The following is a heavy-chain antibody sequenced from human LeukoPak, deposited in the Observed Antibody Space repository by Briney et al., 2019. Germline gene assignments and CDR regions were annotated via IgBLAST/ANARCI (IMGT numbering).Heavy chain of an antibody. V-gene: IGHV4-39*01. CDR3: ARGIGVPGPFDY. J-gene: IGHJ4*02. CDR2: ISDSGNT. D-gene: IGHD2-21*01. Sequence: SETLSLTCTVSGGSISSRNYYWGWIRQPPGEGLEWIGKISDSGNTYYSPSLRSRVTISIDTSKNQFSLWLNSVTAADTAVYYCARGIGVPGPFDYWGQGTLVAVSS. CDR1: GGSISSRNYY.